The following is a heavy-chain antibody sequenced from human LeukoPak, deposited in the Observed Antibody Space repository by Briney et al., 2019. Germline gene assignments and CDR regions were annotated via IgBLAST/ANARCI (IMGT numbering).Heavy chain of an antibody. CDR3: ARDQSSSGYYDAFDI. CDR1: GYTLTELS. J-gene: IGHJ3*02. Sequence: ASVKVSCKVSGYTLTELSMHWVRQAPGKGLEWMGGFDPEDGETIYAQKFQGRVTMTEDTSTDTAYMELSSLRSEDTAVYYCARDQSSSGYYDAFDIWGQGTMVTVSS. D-gene: IGHD3-22*01. V-gene: IGHV1-24*01. CDR2: FDPEDGET.